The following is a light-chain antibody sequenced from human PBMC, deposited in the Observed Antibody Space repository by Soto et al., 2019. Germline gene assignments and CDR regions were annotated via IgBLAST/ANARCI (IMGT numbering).Light chain of an antibody. V-gene: IGKV3D-20*02. CDR3: QHCSRYSLA. Sequence: ALSLCPEKICFSSGQGATLYCRASQTVRNNYLAWYQQKPGQAPRLLIYDASSRATGIPDRFSGGASWTDFTLAISRLQPEDFAGYYCQHCSRYSLAFGRRTKVAIK. J-gene: IGKJ4*01. CDR1: QTVRNNY. CDR2: DAS.